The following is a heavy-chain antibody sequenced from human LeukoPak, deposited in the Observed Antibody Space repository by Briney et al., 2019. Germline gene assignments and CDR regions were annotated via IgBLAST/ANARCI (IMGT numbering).Heavy chain of an antibody. V-gene: IGHV4-4*08. J-gene: IGHJ6*03. CDR3: ARDRPLYCSSTSCYKEDYYYYYMHV. Sequence: PSETLSLTCTVSGGSMSSYYWSWIRQPPGKGLEWIGYIYTSGSTNYNPSLKSRVTMSVDTSKNQFSPKLSSVTAADTAVYYCARDRPLYCSSTSCYKEDYYYYYMHVWGKGTTVTVSS. D-gene: IGHD2-2*02. CDR1: GGSMSSYY. CDR2: IYTSGST.